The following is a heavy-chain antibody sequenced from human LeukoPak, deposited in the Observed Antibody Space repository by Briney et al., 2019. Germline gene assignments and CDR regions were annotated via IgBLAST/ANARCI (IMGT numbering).Heavy chain of an antibody. CDR3: ARDSMVRGVISHYGMDV. D-gene: IGHD3-10*01. J-gene: IGHJ6*02. V-gene: IGHV1-18*01. CDR2: ISAYNGNT. Sequence: ASVKVSCKASGYTFTSYGISWVRQAPGQGLEWMGWISAYNGNTNYAQKLQGRVTMTTDTSTSTAYMELRSLRSDDTAVYYCARDSMVRGVISHYGMDVWGQGTTVTVSS. CDR1: GYTFTSYG.